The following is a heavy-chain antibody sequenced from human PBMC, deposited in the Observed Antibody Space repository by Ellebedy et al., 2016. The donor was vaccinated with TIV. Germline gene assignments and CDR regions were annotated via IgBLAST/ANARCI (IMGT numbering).Heavy chain of an antibody. D-gene: IGHD2-2*01. CDR1: GYTFTSYY. CDR3: ASGYIVVVPAAGNWFDP. Sequence: ASVKVSXXASGYTFTSYYMHWVRQAPGQGLEWMGIINPSGGSTSYAQKFQGRVTMTRDTSTSTVYMELSSLRSEDTAVYYCASGYIVVVPAAGNWFDPWGQGTLVTVSS. CDR2: INPSGGST. V-gene: IGHV1-46*01. J-gene: IGHJ5*02.